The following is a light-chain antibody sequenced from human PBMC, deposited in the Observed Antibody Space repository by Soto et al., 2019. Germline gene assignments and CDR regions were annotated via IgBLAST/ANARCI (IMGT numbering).Light chain of an antibody. V-gene: IGKV1-39*01. CDR2: GAS. CDR3: QQSYSTPIT. Sequence: IQLTQSPSSLSASVGDSVTITCRASQDITSYLAWYQQKPGKAPNLLIYGASTLQSGVPSRFSGSGSGTDFTLTISSLQPEDFATYYCQQSYSTPITFGQGTRLEIK. CDR1: QDITSY. J-gene: IGKJ5*01.